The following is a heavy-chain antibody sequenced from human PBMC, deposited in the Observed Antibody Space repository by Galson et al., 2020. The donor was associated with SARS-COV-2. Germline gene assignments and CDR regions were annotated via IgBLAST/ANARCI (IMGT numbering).Heavy chain of an antibody. CDR1: GFTFSDYY. CDR3: ARGNARIEEFDY. Sequence: NSGGSLRLSCAASGFTFSDYYMSWIRQAPGKGLEWVSYISSSGSTIYYADSVKGRFTISRDNAKNSLYLQMNSLRAEDTAVYYCARGNARIEEFDYWGQGTLVTVSS. J-gene: IGHJ4*02. CDR2: ISSSGSTI. D-gene: IGHD3-22*01. V-gene: IGHV3-11*01.